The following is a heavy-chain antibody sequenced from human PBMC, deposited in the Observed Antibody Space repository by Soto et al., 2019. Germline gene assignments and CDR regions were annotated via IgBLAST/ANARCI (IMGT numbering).Heavy chain of an antibody. CDR1: SSPINSRYY. V-gene: IGHV4-38-2*02. D-gene: IGHD6-19*01. Sequence: PSETLSLTCTVSSSPINSRYYWGWIRQTPGKGLEWVASIYHSGSTHYNPSLKSRATISVDTSNNQFSLRLSSVTAADTAIYYRARNTSGRNFDYWGQRTQVTVSS. CDR2: IYHSGST. J-gene: IGHJ4*02. CDR3: ARNTSGRNFDY.